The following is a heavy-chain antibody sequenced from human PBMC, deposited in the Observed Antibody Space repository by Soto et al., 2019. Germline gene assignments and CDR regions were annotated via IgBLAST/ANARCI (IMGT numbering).Heavy chain of an antibody. J-gene: IGHJ4*02. CDR1: GFTFSSYS. Sequence: GGSLRLSCAASGFTFSSYSMNWVRQAPGKGLEWVSYISSSSSTIYYADSVKGRFTISRDNAKNSLYLQMNSLRAEDTAVYYCARDPYYDYIWGSYRQLYYFDYWGQGTLVTVSS. V-gene: IGHV3-48*01. CDR3: ARDPYYDYIWGSYRQLYYFDY. D-gene: IGHD3-16*02. CDR2: ISSSSSTI.